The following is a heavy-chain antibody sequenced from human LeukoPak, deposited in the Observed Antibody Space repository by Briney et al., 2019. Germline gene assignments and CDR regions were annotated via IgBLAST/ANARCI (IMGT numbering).Heavy chain of an antibody. D-gene: IGHD5-24*01. Sequence: GGSLRLSCGASGFTFSNYALSWVRQAPGKGLEWVSSISGSGGSTYYADSVKGRFTISRDNSKNALYLQMNSLRAEDTAVYYCAREDGYNSVTDYWGQGTLVTVSS. V-gene: IGHV3-23*01. CDR2: ISGSGGST. J-gene: IGHJ4*02. CDR1: GFTFSNYA. CDR3: AREDGYNSVTDY.